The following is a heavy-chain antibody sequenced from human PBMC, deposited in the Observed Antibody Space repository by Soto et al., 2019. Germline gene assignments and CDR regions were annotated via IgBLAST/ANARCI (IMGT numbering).Heavy chain of an antibody. J-gene: IGHJ3*02. D-gene: IGHD6-6*01. CDR3: ARGSAGGIAARSAFDI. CDR2: INPSGGST. Sequence: ASVKVSCKASGYTFTSYYMHWVRQAPGQGLEWMGIINPSGGSTSYAQKFQGRVTMTRDTSTSTVYMGLSSLRSEDTAVYYCARGSAGGIAARSAFDIWGQGTMVTVSS. V-gene: IGHV1-46*03. CDR1: GYTFTSYY.